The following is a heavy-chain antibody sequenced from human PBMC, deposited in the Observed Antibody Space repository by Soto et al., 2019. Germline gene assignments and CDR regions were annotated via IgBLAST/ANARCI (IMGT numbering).Heavy chain of an antibody. Sequence: GASVKVSCKASGGTFSSYAISWVRQAPGQGLEWMGGIIPIFGTANYAQKFQGRVTITADKSTSTAYMELSSLRSEDTAVYYCAGPSVGDYGSFDYWGQGTLVTAPQ. V-gene: IGHV1-69*06. D-gene: IGHD4-17*01. J-gene: IGHJ4*02. CDR2: IIPIFGTA. CDR1: GGTFSSYA. CDR3: AGPSVGDYGSFDY.